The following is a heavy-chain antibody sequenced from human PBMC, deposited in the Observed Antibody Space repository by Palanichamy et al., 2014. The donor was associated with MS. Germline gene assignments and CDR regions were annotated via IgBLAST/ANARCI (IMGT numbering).Heavy chain of an antibody. CDR2: ISAYNGNT. J-gene: IGHJ4*02. CDR1: GYTFTSYG. Sequence: VQLVQSGAEVKKPGASVKVSCKASGYTFTSYGISWVRQAPGQGLEWMGWISAYNGNTNYAQKLQGRVTMTTDTSTSTAYTELRSLRSDDTAVYYCARDSSGWEVMLESEPPTPFFDYWGQGTLVTVSS. V-gene: IGHV1-18*01. CDR3: ARDSSGWEVMLESEPPTPFFDY. D-gene: IGHD6-19*01.